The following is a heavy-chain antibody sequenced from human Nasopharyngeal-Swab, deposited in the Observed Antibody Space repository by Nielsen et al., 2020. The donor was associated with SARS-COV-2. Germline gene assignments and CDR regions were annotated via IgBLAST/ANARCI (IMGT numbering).Heavy chain of an antibody. CDR1: GFTFDDYV. CDR2: FLWDGVNT. Sequence: GESLKISCVAPGFTFDDYVWHWVRQVPGKGLEWVSLFLWDGVNTYYADSVKGRFTISRDNGKNSLYLQMNSLSAEDTALYFCAKDPYGSGSINWFDLWGPGTLVTVSS. CDR3: AKDPYGSGSINWFDL. D-gene: IGHD3-10*01. V-gene: IGHV3-43D*04. J-gene: IGHJ5*02.